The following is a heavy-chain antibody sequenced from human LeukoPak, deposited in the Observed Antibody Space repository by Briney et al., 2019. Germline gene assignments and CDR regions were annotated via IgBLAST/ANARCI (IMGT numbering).Heavy chain of an antibody. CDR1: GFTFSGSA. CDR2: IRSKANNYAT. D-gene: IGHD5-24*01. V-gene: IGHV3-73*01. Sequence: PGGSLKLSCAASGFTFSGSAMHWVRQASGKGLEWVGHIRSKANNYATTYAASVRGRFTISRDDSKNTTYLRMNSLKTEDTAVYYCTRSRDGYNIDYWGQGTLVTVSS. CDR3: TRSRDGYNIDY. J-gene: IGHJ4*02.